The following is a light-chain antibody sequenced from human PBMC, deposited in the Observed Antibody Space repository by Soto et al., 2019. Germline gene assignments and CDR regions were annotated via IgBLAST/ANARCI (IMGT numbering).Light chain of an antibody. Sequence: DIQMTQSPYTLSASVGDRITITCRASESINNWVAWYQQRPGKAPKLLIYGASSLESGVPSRFSGSGSGTEFTLTISSLQPEDFAVYYCQQYGSSPGTFGQGTKVDIK. CDR2: GAS. V-gene: IGKV1-5*01. CDR3: QQYGSSPGT. J-gene: IGKJ1*01. CDR1: ESINNW.